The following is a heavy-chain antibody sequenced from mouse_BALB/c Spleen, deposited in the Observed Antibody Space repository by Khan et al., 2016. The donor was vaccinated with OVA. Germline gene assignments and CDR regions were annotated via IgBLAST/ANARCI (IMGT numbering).Heavy chain of an antibody. D-gene: IGHD1-1*01. CDR2: ISSGGSYT. V-gene: IGHV5-6*01. CDR1: GFTFSTYG. CDR3: ARLAYYYNSEGFAY. Sequence: EVKLMESGGDLVKPGGSLKLSCAASGFTFSTYGMSWVRQSPDKRLEWVATISSGGSYTYYPDNVKGRFTISRDNATNTLYLQMSSLKSEDTAMYYCARLAYYYNSEGFAYWGQGTLVTVSA. J-gene: IGHJ3*01.